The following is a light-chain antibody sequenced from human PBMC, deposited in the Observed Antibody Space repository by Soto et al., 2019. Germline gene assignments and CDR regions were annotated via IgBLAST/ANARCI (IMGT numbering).Light chain of an antibody. CDR3: SSYRRSTTLI. CDR2: GVT. CDR1: SSDVGDYYY. V-gene: IGLV2-14*01. J-gene: IGLJ2*01. Sequence: QSALTQPASVAGSPGQSFTISCSGTSSDVGDYYYVSWYQQHPGKAPTLLIYGVTDRPSGVSHRFSGSRSESTGSLTISGLQAEDEADYYCSSYRRSTTLIFGGGTKLTVL.